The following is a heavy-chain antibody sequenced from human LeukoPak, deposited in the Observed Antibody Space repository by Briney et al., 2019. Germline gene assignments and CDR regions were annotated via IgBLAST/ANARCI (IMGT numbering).Heavy chain of an antibody. D-gene: IGHD1-20*01. Sequence: PSETLSLTCTVSGGSMSSYYWSWIRQPPGKGLEWIGYIYYSGSTNYNPSLKSRGTISVDTSKNQLSLKLSSVTAADTAVYYCARVLPITPYFDYWGQGTLVTVSS. CDR2: IYYSGST. CDR3: ARVLPITPYFDY. V-gene: IGHV4-59*08. CDR1: GGSMSSYY. J-gene: IGHJ4*02.